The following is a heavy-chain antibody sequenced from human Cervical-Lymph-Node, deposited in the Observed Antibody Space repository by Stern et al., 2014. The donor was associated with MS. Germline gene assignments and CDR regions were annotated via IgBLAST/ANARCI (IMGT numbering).Heavy chain of an antibody. J-gene: IGHJ6*02. V-gene: IGHV4-59*01. Sequence: QVQLQESGPGLVKPSETLSLTCTVSDGSISSYYWSWIRQPPGKGLEWIGYIYYSGSTNYNPSLKSRVTISVDTSKNKFSLKLSSVTAADTAVYYCARSCSGGSCYGVMDVWGQGTTVTVSS. CDR2: IYYSGST. D-gene: IGHD2-15*01. CDR3: ARSCSGGSCYGVMDV. CDR1: DGSISSYY.